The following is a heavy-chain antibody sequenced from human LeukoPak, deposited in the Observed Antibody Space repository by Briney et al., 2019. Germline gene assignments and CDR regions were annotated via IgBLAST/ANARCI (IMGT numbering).Heavy chain of an antibody. V-gene: IGHV1-46*01. Sequence: ASVKVSCKAFGYTFTSYYMHWVRQAPGQGLEWMGIINPSGGSTSYAQKFQGRVTMTRDMSTSTVYMELSSLRSEDTAVYYCARGYSSSWSHGGIDYWGQGTLVTVSS. D-gene: IGHD6-13*01. CDR1: GYTFTSYY. J-gene: IGHJ4*02. CDR2: INPSGGST. CDR3: ARGYSSSWSHGGIDY.